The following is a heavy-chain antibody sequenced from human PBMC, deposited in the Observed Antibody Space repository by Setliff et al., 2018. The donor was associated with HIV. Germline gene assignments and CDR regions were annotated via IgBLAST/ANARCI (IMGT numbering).Heavy chain of an antibody. V-gene: IGHV4-39*01. CDR3: ARYTSKLDWFDP. CDR1: GDSITNDDYY. J-gene: IGHJ5*02. D-gene: IGHD2-2*02. CDR2: IHYSGRT. Sequence: PSETLSLTCTVSGDSITNDDYYWGWLRQPPGKGLEWLAIIHYSGRTDYDPSLKSRVTIFVDTSKTQFYLKLRSVTASDTAVYYCARYTSKLDWFDPWGQGNLVTVAS.